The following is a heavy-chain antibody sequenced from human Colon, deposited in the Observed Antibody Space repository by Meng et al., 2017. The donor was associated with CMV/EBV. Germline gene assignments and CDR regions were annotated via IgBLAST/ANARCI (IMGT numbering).Heavy chain of an antibody. CDR2: ITSSSHVI. V-gene: IGHV3-21*01. D-gene: IGHD3-9*01. J-gene: IGHJ4*02. CDR1: GFTFSSYA. CDR3: ARRNYYNILTDHGPFDL. Sequence: GESLKISCAASGFTFSSYAMHWVRQAPGKGLEWVSSITSSSHVINYADSVKGRFTISRDNAKRSLYLQMTDLRAEDTAVYYCARRNYYNILTDHGPFDLWGQGTLVTVSS.